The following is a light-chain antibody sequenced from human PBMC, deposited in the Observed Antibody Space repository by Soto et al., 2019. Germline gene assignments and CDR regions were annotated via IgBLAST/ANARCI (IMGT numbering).Light chain of an antibody. Sequence: QSVLTQPPSVSAAPGQKVTISCSGSSSNIGNNYVSWYQQLPGTAPKLLIYDNNKRPSGIPDRFSGSKSGTSATLAITGLQAGDEAGYYCGTWDSSLSAAVFGGGTPLTVL. V-gene: IGLV1-51*01. CDR2: DNN. CDR1: SSNIGNNY. J-gene: IGLJ7*01. CDR3: GTWDSSLSAAV.